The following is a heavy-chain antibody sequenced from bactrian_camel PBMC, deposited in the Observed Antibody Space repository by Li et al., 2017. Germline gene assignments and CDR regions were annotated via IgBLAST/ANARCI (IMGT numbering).Heavy chain of an antibody. CDR2: LDQYGVA. D-gene: IGHD5*01. J-gene: IGHJ6*01. Sequence: VQLVESGGGSVQAGGSLRLSCTVSHSVSSNDITDCIYNMSWHRQAPGKERDFVSRLDQYGVASYADSVKGRFTISRDNAKNTLYLQMNSLKLDDTAMYYCAARYQGGFGLGGLCTDVLGDFPYWGQGTQVTVS. CDR1: HSVSSNDITDCIYN. CDR3: AARYQGGFGLGGLCTDVLGDFPY. V-gene: IGHV3S10*01.